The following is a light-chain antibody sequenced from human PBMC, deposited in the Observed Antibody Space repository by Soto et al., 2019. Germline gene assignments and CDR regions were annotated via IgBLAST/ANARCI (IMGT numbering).Light chain of an antibody. CDR2: DAS. CDR1: QSVSSY. Sequence: EIVLTQSPATLSLSPGERATLSCRASQSVSSYLAWYQQKPGQAPRLLIYDASSRATGIPARLSGSGSGTDFTLSISSLEPEDFAVYYCQQRSNWRPYTFGQGTKREIK. V-gene: IGKV3-11*01. CDR3: QQRSNWRPYT. J-gene: IGKJ2*01.